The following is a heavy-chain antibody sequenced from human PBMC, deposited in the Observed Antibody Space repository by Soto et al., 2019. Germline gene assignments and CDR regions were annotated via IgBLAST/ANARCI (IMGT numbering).Heavy chain of an antibody. Sequence: SLRLSCAASGLTFSSYAMSWVRQAPGKGLEWVSGISWNSGSIGYADSVKGRFTISRGNAKNSLYLQMNSLRAEDTALYYCAKAYSSSWLYYFHYWGQANLVTVSS. CDR2: ISWNSGSI. D-gene: IGHD6-13*01. CDR3: AKAYSSSWLYYFHY. V-gene: IGHV3-9*01. CDR1: GLTFSSYA. J-gene: IGHJ4*02.